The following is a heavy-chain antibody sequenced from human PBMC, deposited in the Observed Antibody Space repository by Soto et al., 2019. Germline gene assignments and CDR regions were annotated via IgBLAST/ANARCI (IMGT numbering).Heavy chain of an antibody. CDR3: AESVVVVRAGYSMDV. J-gene: IGHJ6*03. D-gene: IGHD2-15*01. Sequence: EEQLLESGGGSVQSGGSLRLSCEASGFTFKSYAMIWVRQAPGKGLEWVSAVRGTSGKTYYADSVRGRFTISRDNSKDTAYLQMNTLRAEDRAIYYCAESVVVVRAGYSMDVWGKGTTFTFSS. CDR1: GFTFKSYA. V-gene: IGHV3-23*01. CDR2: VRGTSGKT.